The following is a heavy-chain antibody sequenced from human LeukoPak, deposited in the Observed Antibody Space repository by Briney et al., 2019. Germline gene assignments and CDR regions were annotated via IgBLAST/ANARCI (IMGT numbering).Heavy chain of an antibody. J-gene: IGHJ4*02. D-gene: IGHD3-3*01. CDR2: INPSSGAT. V-gene: IGHV1-2*07. Sequence: ASVKVSCKASGYTFTDYYMHWVRQAPGQGLEWMGWINPSSGATNYAHKFQGRVTMTRDTSITTASMELSRLRSDDTAVYYCARIDFLSGYCLDYWGQGTLVTVSS. CDR1: GYTFTDYY. CDR3: ARIDFLSGYCLDY.